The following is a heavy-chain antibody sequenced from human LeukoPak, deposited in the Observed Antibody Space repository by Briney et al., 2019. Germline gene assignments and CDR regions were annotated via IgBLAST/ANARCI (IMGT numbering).Heavy chain of an antibody. V-gene: IGHV4-34*01. D-gene: IGHD3-22*01. CDR3: ARGLYHITMIVVVTKSYYFDY. CDR1: GGSFSGYY. J-gene: IGHJ4*02. Sequence: SETLSLTCAVYGGSFSGYYWSWIRQPPGKGLEWIGEINHSGSTNYDPSLKSRVTISVDTSKNQFSLKLSSVTAADTAVYYCARGLYHITMIVVVTKSYYFDYWGQGTLVTVSS. CDR2: INHSGST.